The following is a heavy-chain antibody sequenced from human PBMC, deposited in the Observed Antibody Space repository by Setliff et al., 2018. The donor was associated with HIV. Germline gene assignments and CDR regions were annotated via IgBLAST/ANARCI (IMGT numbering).Heavy chain of an antibody. CDR3: ATCRHRPSNWFDP. V-gene: IGHV4-39*07. CDR1: GGSVSSPSYY. J-gene: IGHJ5*02. CDR2: VYNSGIT. Sequence: SETLSLTCAVSGGSVSSPSYYRGWIRQPPGKGLEWIGSVYNSGITFKNPSLKSRVSISVDRSGNQFSLRLTSVTAADTAVYYCATCRHRPSNWFDPWGQGTVVTVS.